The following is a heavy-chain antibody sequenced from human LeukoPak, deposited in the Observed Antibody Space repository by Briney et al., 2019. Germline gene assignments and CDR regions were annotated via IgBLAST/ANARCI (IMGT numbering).Heavy chain of an antibody. CDR2: IYHSGST. J-gene: IGHJ2*01. D-gene: IGHD3-10*01. CDR1: GYSISSGYY. CDR3: ARGPPPYGSGSYFDL. V-gene: IGHV4-38-2*02. Sequence: SETLSLTCTVSGYSISSGYYWGWIRQPPGKGLEWIGSIYHSGSTYYDPSLKSRVTISVDTSKNQFSLKLSSVTAADTAVYYCARGPPPYGSGSYFDLWGRGTLVTVSS.